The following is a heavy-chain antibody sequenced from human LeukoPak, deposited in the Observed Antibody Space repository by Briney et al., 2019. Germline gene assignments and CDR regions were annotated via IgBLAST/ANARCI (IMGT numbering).Heavy chain of an antibody. Sequence: PGGSLRLSCAASGFTFSTYIMHWVRQAPGKGLEWVAVISDDGNNKYYADSVKGRFTISRDNSKNTLYLQMNSLRPEDTAVYYCARDGLSSWYLGDLDYWGQGTLVTVSS. V-gene: IGHV3-30-3*01. CDR2: ISDDGNNK. D-gene: IGHD6-13*01. J-gene: IGHJ4*02. CDR3: ARDGLSSWYLGDLDY. CDR1: GFTFSTYI.